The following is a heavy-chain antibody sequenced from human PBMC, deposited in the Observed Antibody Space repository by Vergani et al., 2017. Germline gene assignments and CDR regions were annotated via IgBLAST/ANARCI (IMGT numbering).Heavy chain of an antibody. D-gene: IGHD6-19*01. Sequence: EVQLLESGGGLVQPGGSLRLSCAASGFTFSSYAMSWVRQAPGKGLEWVSAISGSGGSTYYADSVKGRFTISRDNTKNTLYLQMNSLRAEDTAVSYCAKDLNEQWPLDYFDYWGQGTLVTVSS. CDR1: GFTFSSYA. J-gene: IGHJ4*02. CDR2: ISGSGGST. CDR3: AKDLNEQWPLDYFDY. V-gene: IGHV3-23*01.